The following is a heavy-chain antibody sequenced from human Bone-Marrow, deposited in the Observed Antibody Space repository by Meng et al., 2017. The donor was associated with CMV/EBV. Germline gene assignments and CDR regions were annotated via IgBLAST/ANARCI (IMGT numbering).Heavy chain of an antibody. Sequence: GESLKISCAASGFMFSRSWMNWVRQDPENGLVWVAHINSDGSSTSYVDSARGRFTISRDNAKNTLYLQMNGLRVEDTAVYYCARGSALNDSWGQGTRVTVSS. D-gene: IGHD3-16*01. CDR1: GFMFSRSW. J-gene: IGHJ5*02. V-gene: IGHV3-74*01. CDR3: ARGSALNDS. CDR2: INSDGSST.